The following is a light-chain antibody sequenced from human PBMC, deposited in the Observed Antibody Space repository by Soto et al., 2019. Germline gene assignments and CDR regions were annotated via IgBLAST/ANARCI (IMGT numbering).Light chain of an antibody. J-gene: IGLJ2*01. V-gene: IGLV2-14*03. CDR3: SSYTSNLTLGGV. CDR2: DVS. CDR1: SSDVGAYNY. Sequence: QSVLTQPASVSGSPGQSITISCTGTSSDVGAYNYVSWYQQHPGKAPKLMIYDVSNRPSGVSNRFSGSESGNTASLTISGLQAEDEADYYCSSYTSNLTLGGVFGGGTKVTVL.